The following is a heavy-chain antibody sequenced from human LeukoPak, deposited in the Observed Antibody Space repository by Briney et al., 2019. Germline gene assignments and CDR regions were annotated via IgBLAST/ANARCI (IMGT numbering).Heavy chain of an antibody. J-gene: IGHJ4*02. CDR3: ARSGYSNFDY. Sequence: SETLSLTCTVSGGSISSYYWSWIRQPPGKGLEWIGYIYYTGSTNYNPSLKSRITISVDTSKNQFSLKLSSVTAADTAVYYCARSGYSNFDYWGQGTLVTVSS. CDR1: GGSISSYY. V-gene: IGHV4-59*08. D-gene: IGHD3-3*01. CDR2: IYYTGST.